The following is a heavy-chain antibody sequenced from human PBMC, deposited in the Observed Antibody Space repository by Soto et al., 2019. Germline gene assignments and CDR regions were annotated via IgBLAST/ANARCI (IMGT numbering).Heavy chain of an antibody. J-gene: IGHJ3*02. CDR1: GFPFRSYA. Sequence: PGGSLRLSCVASGFPFRSYAMSWVRQTPGKGLEWVSGISGSGGRTYYADSVKGRFTIPRDNSNNTLSLQMHILRVEDTAVYFCAKGGYYSLFDIWGKGTVGTVSS. CDR3: AKGGYYSLFDI. CDR2: ISGSGGRT. D-gene: IGHD3-16*01. V-gene: IGHV3-23*01.